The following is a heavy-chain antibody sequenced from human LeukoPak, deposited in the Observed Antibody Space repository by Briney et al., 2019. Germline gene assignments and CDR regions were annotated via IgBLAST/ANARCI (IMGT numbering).Heavy chain of an antibody. CDR3: ARHSRGRWYVFDY. J-gene: IGHJ4*02. D-gene: IGHD6-13*01. V-gene: IGHV3-23*01. CDR1: GFTFSSYA. CDR2: ISGSGGNT. Sequence: GGSLRLSCAASGFTFSSYAMSWVRQAPGKGLEWVSGISGSGGNTYYADSVKGRFTISRDNSNNTLYLQMNSLRAEDTAVYYCARHSRGRWYVFDYWGRGTLVTVSS.